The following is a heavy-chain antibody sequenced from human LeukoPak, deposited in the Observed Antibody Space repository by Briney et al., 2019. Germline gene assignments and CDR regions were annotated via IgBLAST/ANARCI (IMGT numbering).Heavy chain of an antibody. CDR3: ARGTVTKRFFDY. V-gene: IGHV1-18*01. J-gene: IGHJ4*02. D-gene: IGHD4-17*01. Sequence: ASVKVSCKASGYTFTNYGISWVRQAPGQGLEWMGWISGYNGNTNYAQKLQGRVTMTTDTSTSTAYMEVRSLRSDDTAVYYCARGTVTKRFFDYWGQGTPVTVSS. CDR2: ISGYNGNT. CDR1: GYTFTNYG.